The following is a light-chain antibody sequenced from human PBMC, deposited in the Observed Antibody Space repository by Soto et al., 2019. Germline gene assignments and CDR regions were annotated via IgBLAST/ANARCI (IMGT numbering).Light chain of an antibody. J-gene: IGKJ5*01. Sequence: IVVSQSPATLSLSKGERVTISCRPSQSVTNTLAWYQHKPRQAPRLLISYASRGATGIPDRFSGGGSGTDFTLTISILVPEDYAVYYCRQFRSNWPFTFGQGTRLEI. CDR1: QSVTNT. V-gene: IGKV3D-20*02. CDR2: YAS. CDR3: RQFRSNWPFT.